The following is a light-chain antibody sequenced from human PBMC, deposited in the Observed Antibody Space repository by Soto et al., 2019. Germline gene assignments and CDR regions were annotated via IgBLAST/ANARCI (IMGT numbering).Light chain of an antibody. Sequence: MHSPSSLAAFVGDRVTMTSRASQSIGTFLSWYQQKSGRAPKLLIYAASSLQIGVPSRFSGSGSGTNFTLTISSLQPEDFATYFCQQNYDTPITFGQGTRLEIK. V-gene: IGKV1-39*01. J-gene: IGKJ5*01. CDR1: QSIGTF. CDR2: AAS. CDR3: QQNYDTPIT.